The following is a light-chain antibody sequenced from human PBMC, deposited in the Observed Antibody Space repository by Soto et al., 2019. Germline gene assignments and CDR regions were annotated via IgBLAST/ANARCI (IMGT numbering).Light chain of an antibody. CDR2: GAS. CDR3: QQYIRWPLT. J-gene: IGKJ4*01. CDR1: QSVSNNY. V-gene: IGKV3-20*01. Sequence: EIVLTQSPCTLSLSPGERATLSCRASQSVSNNYLAWYQQKPGQAPRLLIYGASNRATGIPDRFSGSGSGTDFTLTISRLQSEDFAVYYCQQYIRWPLTFGGGTKVDIK.